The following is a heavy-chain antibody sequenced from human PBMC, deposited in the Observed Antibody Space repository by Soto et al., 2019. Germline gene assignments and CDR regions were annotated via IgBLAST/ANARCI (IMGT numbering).Heavy chain of an antibody. D-gene: IGHD2-15*01. J-gene: IGHJ6*02. CDR1: GLTICNAV. Sequence: PGAPLRLSCSASGLTICNAVMHWLRQAPGKGLEGVGRIKANTEGGTTDYAAAVKGRFTVSRDDSKNTLYLQMNSLKTEDTAVYYCTTGSVEGVWGQGTTVTVSS. V-gene: IGHV3-15*07. CDR2: IKANTEGGTT. CDR3: TTGSVEGV.